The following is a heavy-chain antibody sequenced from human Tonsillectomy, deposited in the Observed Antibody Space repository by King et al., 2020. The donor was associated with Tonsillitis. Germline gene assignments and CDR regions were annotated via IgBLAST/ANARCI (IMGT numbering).Heavy chain of an antibody. D-gene: IGHD6-19*01. CDR1: GYSFSNYW. J-gene: IGHJ4*02. V-gene: IGHV5-51*01. Sequence: QLVQSGAEVKKPGESLKISCEGSGYSFSNYWIGWVRQMPGKGLEWMGPIYPADSDTRYSPSFQGQVTISADKSITTAYLQWSSLKASDTAMYYCARRSRSGSYFDYWGQGTLVTVSS. CDR3: ARRSRSGSYFDY. CDR2: IYPADSDT.